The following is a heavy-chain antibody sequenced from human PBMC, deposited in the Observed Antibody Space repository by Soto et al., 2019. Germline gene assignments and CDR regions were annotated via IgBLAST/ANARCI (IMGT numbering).Heavy chain of an antibody. V-gene: IGHV1-58*01. Sequence: VKVSFKASGFPLSNSAVQWLRQARGQRLEWIGRIVVGTGNTDYAQKFQERVTITRDMSTRTAYMELSSLRSEDTAVYYCATNTPGTGWVTSYHYYGMDLWGQGTTVSV. CDR1: GFPLSNSA. D-gene: IGHD3-9*01. J-gene: IGHJ6*02. CDR2: IVVGTGNT. CDR3: ATNTPGTGWVTSYHYYGMDL.